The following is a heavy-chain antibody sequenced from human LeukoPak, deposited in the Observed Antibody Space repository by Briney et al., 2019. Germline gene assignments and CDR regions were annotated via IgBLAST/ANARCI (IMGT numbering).Heavy chain of an antibody. J-gene: IGHJ6*02. D-gene: IGHD2-21*02. CDR2: IIPIFGTG. CDR3: TTRYCDAGDCSSSFYYYYGLHF. V-gene: IGHV1-69*13. CDR1: GDIISNFA. Sequence: GASVKVSCKASGDIISNFAVSWVRQAPGQGLEWMGGIIPIFGTGDYAQKFQGRITITADESTSTTYMELNSLKSEDTAKYYCTTRYCDAGDCSSSFYYYYGLHFWGQGTTVSVSS.